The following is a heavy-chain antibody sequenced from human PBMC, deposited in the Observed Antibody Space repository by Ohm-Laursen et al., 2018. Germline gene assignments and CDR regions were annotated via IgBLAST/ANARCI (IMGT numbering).Heavy chain of an antibody. V-gene: IGHV4-4*07. Sequence: SDTLSLTCTVSGGSMSSYYWSWVRQTAKSGLEWIGRIYTSGYTNYNPSLKSRVIMSVDTSKDQFSLTVTSVTAADTAVYYCARGLSVIIVVIKTFDIWGQGTMVTVSS. CDR2: IYTSGYT. CDR1: GGSMSSYY. D-gene: IGHD3-22*01. CDR3: ARGLSVIIVVIKTFDI. J-gene: IGHJ3*02.